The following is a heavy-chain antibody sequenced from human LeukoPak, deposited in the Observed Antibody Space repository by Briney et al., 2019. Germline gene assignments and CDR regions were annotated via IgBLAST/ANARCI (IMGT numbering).Heavy chain of an antibody. Sequence: ASVKVSCKPSGGTFSSYGVSWVRQAPGQGLEWMGGIIPIFRATNYAQRFRGRVTITADESPSTANMELSSLRSEDTAVYYCARSQRAGYNVYYFDSWGQGTLVTVSS. CDR1: GGTFSSYG. V-gene: IGHV1-69*13. D-gene: IGHD5-24*01. J-gene: IGHJ4*02. CDR3: ARSQRAGYNVYYFDS. CDR2: IIPIFRAT.